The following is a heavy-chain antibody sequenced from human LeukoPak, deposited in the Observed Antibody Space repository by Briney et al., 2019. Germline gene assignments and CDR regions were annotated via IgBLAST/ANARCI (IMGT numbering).Heavy chain of an antibody. Sequence: GGSLRLSCAASGFTFSSYAMHWVRQAPGKGLEWVAVISYDGSNKYYADSVKGRFTISRDNSKNTLYLQMNSLRAEDTAVYYCAKCGARGLRYFDWVTGFFDYWGQGTLVTVSS. D-gene: IGHD3-9*01. V-gene: IGHV3-30-3*02. CDR3: AKCGARGLRYFDWVTGFFDY. CDR1: GFTFSSYA. J-gene: IGHJ4*02. CDR2: ISYDGSNK.